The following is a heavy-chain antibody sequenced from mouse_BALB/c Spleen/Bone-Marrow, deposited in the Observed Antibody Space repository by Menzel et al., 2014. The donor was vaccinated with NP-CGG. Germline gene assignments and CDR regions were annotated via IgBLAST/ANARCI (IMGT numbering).Heavy chain of an antibody. D-gene: IGHD2-14*01. Sequence: VQLQQPGAELVRPGALVKLSCKASGFNIKDYYMHWVKQRPEQGLEWIGWIDPENGNTTYDPKFQGKASITADTSSNTAYLQLSSLTSEDTAVYYGVAHYRYEYYFDYWGQGTTLTVSS. CDR1: GFNIKDYY. CDR2: IDPENGNT. CDR3: VAHYRYEYYFDY. V-gene: IGHV14-1*02. J-gene: IGHJ2*01.